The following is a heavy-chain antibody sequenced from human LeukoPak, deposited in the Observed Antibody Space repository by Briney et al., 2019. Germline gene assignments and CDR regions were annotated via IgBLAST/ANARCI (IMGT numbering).Heavy chain of an antibody. CDR3: AREVVRDGSTGEDY. CDR2: IYSGGST. CDR1: GFSFSSYG. V-gene: IGHV3-53*01. Sequence: PGGSLRLSCAASGFSFSSYGISWVRQAPGKGLEWVSVIYSGGSTYYADSVKGRFTISRDNSKNTLYLQMNSLRAEDTAVYYCAREVVRDGSTGEDYWGQGTLVTVSS. J-gene: IGHJ4*02. D-gene: IGHD3-10*01.